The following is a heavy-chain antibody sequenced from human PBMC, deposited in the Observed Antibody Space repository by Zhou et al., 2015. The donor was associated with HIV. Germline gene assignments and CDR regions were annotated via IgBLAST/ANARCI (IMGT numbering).Heavy chain of an antibody. V-gene: IGHV1-69*12. CDR3: ARDGHPPRYGDSSGYQGWIDI. D-gene: IGHD3-22*01. Sequence: QVQLVQSGAEVKKPGSSVKVSCKASGGTFSSYAISWVRQAPGQGLEWMGGIIPIFGTANYAQKFQGRVTITADESTSTAYMELSSLRSEDTAVYYCARDGHPPRYGDSSGYQGWIDIWGQGTMVTVSS. CDR1: GGTFSSYA. CDR2: IIPIFGTA. J-gene: IGHJ3*02.